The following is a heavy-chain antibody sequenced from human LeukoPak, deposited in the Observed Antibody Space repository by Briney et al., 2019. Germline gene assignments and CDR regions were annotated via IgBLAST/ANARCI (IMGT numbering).Heavy chain of an antibody. CDR3: AKVMARGITSTPDY. D-gene: IGHD3-10*01. Sequence: GGSLRLSCATPGFSFSSHGIHWVRQAPGKGLEWVAFIRYDGNNEYYADSVKGRFTISRDNSKNTLYLQMNSLKPGDTAVYYCAKVMARGITSTPDYWGQGTLVTVSS. V-gene: IGHV3-30*02. J-gene: IGHJ4*02. CDR1: GFSFSSHG. CDR2: IRYDGNNE.